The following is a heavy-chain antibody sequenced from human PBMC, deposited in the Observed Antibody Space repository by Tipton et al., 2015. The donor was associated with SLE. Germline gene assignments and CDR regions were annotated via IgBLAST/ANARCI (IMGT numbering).Heavy chain of an antibody. J-gene: IGHJ4*02. V-gene: IGHV4-39*07. CDR3: ARDEYYYDGTGYHLLGQFDY. CDR2: VYYTGNT. D-gene: IGHD3-22*01. Sequence: TLSLTCIVSGDSISSSSYYWGWIRQPPGKGLEWVGTVYYTGNTFYNPSLKSRVTISVDTSKNQFSLKLSSVTAADTAVYFCARDEYYYDGTGYHLLGQFDYWGQGTLVTVSS. CDR1: GDSISSSSYY.